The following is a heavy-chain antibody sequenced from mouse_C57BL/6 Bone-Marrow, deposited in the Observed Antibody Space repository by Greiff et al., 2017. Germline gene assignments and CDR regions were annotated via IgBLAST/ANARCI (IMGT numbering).Heavy chain of an antibody. CDR3: LGYGGDYAMDY. CDR1: GYTFTSYW. V-gene: IGHV1-7*01. Sequence: QVQLQQSGAELVKPGASVKLSCKASGYTFTSYWMHWVKQRPGQGLEWIGYINPSSGYTKSNQKFKDKATLTVDKSSSTAYMQLSSLTSEDSAVXYCLGYGGDYAMDYWGQGTSVNVSS. D-gene: IGHD2-2*01. J-gene: IGHJ4*01. CDR2: INPSSGYT.